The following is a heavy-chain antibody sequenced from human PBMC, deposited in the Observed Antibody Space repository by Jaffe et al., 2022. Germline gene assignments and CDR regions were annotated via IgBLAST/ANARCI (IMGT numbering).Heavy chain of an antibody. J-gene: IGHJ4*02. D-gene: IGHD4-4*01. CDR2: ISPKSGGT. CDR1: GYTFTDYY. V-gene: IGHV1-2*02. CDR3: ARDSGDVYSSDY. Sequence: QVQLVQSGAEVKKPGASVKVSCKASGYTFTDYYMHWVRQAPGQGLEWMGWISPKSGGTSYVEKFQGRVTMTRDTSISTAYMELSSLRSDDTAVYYCARDSGDVYSSDYWGQGSLVTVSS.